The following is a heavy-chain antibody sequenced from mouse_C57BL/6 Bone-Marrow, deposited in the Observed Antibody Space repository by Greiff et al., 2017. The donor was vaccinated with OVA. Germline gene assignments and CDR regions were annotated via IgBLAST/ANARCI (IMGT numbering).Heavy chain of an antibody. Sequence: EVQRVESGAELVRPGASVKLSCTASGFNIKDDYMHWVKQRPEQGLEWIGWIDPENGDTEYASKFQGKATITADTSSNTAYLQLSSLTSEDTAVYYCTGRRYFDVWGTGTTVTVSS. CDR2: IDPENGDT. D-gene: IGHD2-12*01. CDR1: GFNIKDDY. J-gene: IGHJ1*03. V-gene: IGHV14-4*01. CDR3: TGRRYFDV.